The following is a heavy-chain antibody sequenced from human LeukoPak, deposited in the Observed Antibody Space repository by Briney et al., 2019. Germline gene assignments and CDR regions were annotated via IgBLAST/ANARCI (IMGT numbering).Heavy chain of an antibody. Sequence: GASVKVSCKASGYTFTSYGISWVRQAPGQGLEWMGWISAYNGNTNYAQKLQGRVTMTTDTSTSTAYMELRSLRSDDTAVYYCARRGEEWDSGYDLGYYFDYWGQGTLVTVSS. V-gene: IGHV1-18*01. CDR2: ISAYNGNT. J-gene: IGHJ4*02. CDR1: GYTFTSYG. D-gene: IGHD5-12*01. CDR3: ARRGEEWDSGYDLGYYFDY.